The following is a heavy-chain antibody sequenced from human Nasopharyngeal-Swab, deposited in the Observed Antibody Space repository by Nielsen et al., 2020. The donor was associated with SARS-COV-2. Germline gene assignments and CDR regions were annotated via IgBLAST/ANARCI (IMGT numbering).Heavy chain of an antibody. V-gene: IGHV1-8*01. CDR3: ARGPRPKRHLDY. CDR1: GYTFASFD. Sequence: ASVKVSCKTSGYTFASFDINWVRQATGRGLEWVGWMNLDSGDPHYAQEFQGKVTLTRDTSRSTAYMELSSLRSEDTAVYYCARGPRPKRHLDYWGQGTLVTVSS. D-gene: IGHD1-1*01. J-gene: IGHJ4*02. CDR2: MNLDSGDP.